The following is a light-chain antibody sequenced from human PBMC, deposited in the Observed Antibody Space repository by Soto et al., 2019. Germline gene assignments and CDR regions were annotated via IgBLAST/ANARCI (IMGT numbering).Light chain of an antibody. CDR3: QQYYSYSRT. Sequence: DIQMTQPPSTLSASVGDRVTITCRASQSISDSLAWYQQKPGKAPDLLISDVSSLERGVPSRFSGSGSGTEFTLTINSMQPDDFATYFCQQYYSYSRTFGRGTKVEIK. V-gene: IGKV1-5*01. CDR1: QSISDS. J-gene: IGKJ1*01. CDR2: DVS.